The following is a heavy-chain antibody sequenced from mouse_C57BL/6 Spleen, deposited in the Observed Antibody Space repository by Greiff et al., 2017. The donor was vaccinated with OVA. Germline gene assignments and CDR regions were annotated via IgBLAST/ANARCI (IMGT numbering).Heavy chain of an antibody. V-gene: IGHV7-3*01. CDR1: GFTLTDYY. CDR2: IRNKANGYTT. D-gene: IGHD1-1*01. CDR3: ARYTTTVECFDY. Sequence: EVKLMESGGGLVQPGGSLSLSCAASGFTLTDYYMSWVRQPPGKALEWLGFIRNKANGYTTEYSASVKGRFTISRDNSQSILYLQMNALRAEDSATYYCARYTTTVECFDYWGQGTTLTVSS. J-gene: IGHJ2*01.